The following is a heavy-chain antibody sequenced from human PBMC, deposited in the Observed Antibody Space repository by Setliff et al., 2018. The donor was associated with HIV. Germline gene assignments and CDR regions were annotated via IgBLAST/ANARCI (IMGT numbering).Heavy chain of an antibody. CDR1: GGSISSYY. Sequence: LSLTCTVSGGSISSYYWSWIRQPAGKGLEWIGRIYTSGSTNYNPSLKSRVTMSVDTSKNQFSLKLSSVTAADTAVYYCARDTTPGIGQAANWFDPWGQGTQVTVSS. J-gene: IGHJ5*02. CDR2: IYTSGST. D-gene: IGHD1-1*01. CDR3: ARDTTPGIGQAANWFDP. V-gene: IGHV4-4*07.